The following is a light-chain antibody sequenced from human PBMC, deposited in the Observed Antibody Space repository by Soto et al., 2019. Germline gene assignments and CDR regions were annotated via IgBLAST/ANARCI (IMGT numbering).Light chain of an antibody. Sequence: AIQMTQSPSSLSASVGARVIITCRASQGIEKHLDWYQQKPGKAPKLLITAASNLERGVPSRFSGSGSGTGFTLTISSLQPEDFATYYCLQDYYYPLSFGGGTKVEIK. CDR2: AAS. V-gene: IGKV1-6*01. J-gene: IGKJ4*01. CDR1: QGIEKH. CDR3: LQDYYYPLS.